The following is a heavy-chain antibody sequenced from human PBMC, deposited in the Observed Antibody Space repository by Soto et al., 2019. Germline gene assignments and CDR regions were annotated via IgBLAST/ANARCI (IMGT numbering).Heavy chain of an antibody. CDR2: ISHSGST. V-gene: IGHV4-30-2*01. CDR3: ARWFDR. CDR1: GGSISSGGYS. Sequence: SETLSLTCAVSGGSISSGGYSWSWIRQPPGKGLEWIGYISHSGSTYYNPSLKSRVTISVDRSKNQFSLKLSSVTAADTAVYYCARWFDRWGQGTLVTV. J-gene: IGHJ5*02.